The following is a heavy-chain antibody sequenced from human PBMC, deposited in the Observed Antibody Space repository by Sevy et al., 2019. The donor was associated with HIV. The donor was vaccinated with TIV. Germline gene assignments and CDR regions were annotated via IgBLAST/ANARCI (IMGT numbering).Heavy chain of an antibody. CDR3: ARVTAVADLYFDY. D-gene: IGHD6-19*01. Sequence: GGSLRLSYATSGFTFSDYYMDWVRQAPGKGLEWVGRIRNKPNIYTTEYAASVKGRFNISRDDSKNSLYLQMNSLKTEDTAVYYCARVTAVADLYFDYWGQGTLVTVSS. V-gene: IGHV3-72*01. J-gene: IGHJ4*02. CDR2: IRNKPNIYTT. CDR1: GFTFSDYY.